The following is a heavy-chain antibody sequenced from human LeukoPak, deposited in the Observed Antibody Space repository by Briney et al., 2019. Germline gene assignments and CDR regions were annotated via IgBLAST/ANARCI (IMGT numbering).Heavy chain of an antibody. CDR3: ARDYFLVAMVTGDAFDI. J-gene: IGHJ3*02. CDR1: GFTFSSYS. Sequence: PGGSLRLSCAASGFTFSSYSMNWVRQAPGKGLEWVSSISSSSSYIYYADSVKGRFTISRDNAKNSLYLQMNSLRAEDTAVYYCARDYFLVAMVTGDAFDIWGQGTMVTVSS. V-gene: IGHV3-21*01. D-gene: IGHD5-18*01. CDR2: ISSSSSYI.